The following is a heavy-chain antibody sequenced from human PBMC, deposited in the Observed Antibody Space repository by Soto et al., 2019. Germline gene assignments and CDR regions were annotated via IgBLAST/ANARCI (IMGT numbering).Heavy chain of an antibody. J-gene: IGHJ4*02. Sequence: PGGSLRLSCAASGFTFSNGAMTWVRQAPGKGLEWVSTISGSGGTTDYAESVKGRFTISRANSKNTLYLQMSRLRAEDTAVYYCAKAPAYYFDSSDFYLDSWGQGTPVTVSS. D-gene: IGHD3-22*01. CDR2: ISGSGGTT. V-gene: IGHV3-23*01. CDR1: GFTFSNGA. CDR3: AKAPAYYFDSSDFYLDS.